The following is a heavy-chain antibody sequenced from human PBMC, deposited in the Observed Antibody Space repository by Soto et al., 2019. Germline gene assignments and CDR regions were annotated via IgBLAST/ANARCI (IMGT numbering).Heavy chain of an antibody. CDR3: ARGGGGSSTHYYYYYGMDV. D-gene: IGHD2-15*01. V-gene: IGHV1-18*01. CDR1: GYTFTSYG. Sequence: RASVKVSCKASGYTFTSYGISWVRQAPGQGLEWMGWISAYNGNTNYAQKLQGRVTMTTDTSTSTAYMELRSLRSDDTAVYYCARGGGGSSTHYYYYYGMDVWGQGTTVTVSS. J-gene: IGHJ6*02. CDR2: ISAYNGNT.